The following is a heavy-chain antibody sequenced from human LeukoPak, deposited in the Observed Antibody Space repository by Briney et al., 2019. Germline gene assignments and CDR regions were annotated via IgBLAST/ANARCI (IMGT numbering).Heavy chain of an antibody. J-gene: IGHJ4*02. CDR1: GYSISSGYY. D-gene: IGHD3/OR15-3a*01. V-gene: IGHV4-38-2*01. CDR3: SGNLGEFGPFSVTK. CDR2: IYHSGST. Sequence: PSETLSLTCAVSGYSISSGYYWGWIRQPPGKGLEWIGSIYHSGSTYYNPSLKSRVTMSVDTSKNQFSLKLSSVPAADTAVYYCSGNLGEFGPFSVTKWDQGPGVTVSS.